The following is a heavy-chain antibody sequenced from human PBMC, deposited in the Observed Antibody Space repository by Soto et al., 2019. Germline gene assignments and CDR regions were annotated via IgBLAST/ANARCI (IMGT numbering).Heavy chain of an antibody. CDR3: AKSYFDSSGFDS. J-gene: IGHJ5*01. V-gene: IGHV3-23*01. Sequence: PGGSLRLSCAASGFTFRSYALSWVRQAPGKGLEWVSTVSDTGISTYYAGSVTGRFTISRDNSRNTVYLQMNSLRAEDTAVYYCAKSYFDSSGFDSWGLGTLVTVSS. CDR2: VSDTGIST. D-gene: IGHD3-22*01. CDR1: GFTFRSYA.